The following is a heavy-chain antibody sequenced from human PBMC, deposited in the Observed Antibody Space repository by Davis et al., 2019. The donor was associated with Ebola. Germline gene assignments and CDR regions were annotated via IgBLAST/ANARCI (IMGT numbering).Heavy chain of an antibody. CDR1: GFTFDDYA. Sequence: PGGSLRLSCAASGFTFDDYAMHWVRQAPGKGLEWVSGISWNSGSIGYADSVKGRFTISRDNAKNSLYLQMNSLRAEDTALYYCAKDTESVATIPVYWGQGTLVTVSS. V-gene: IGHV3-9*01. CDR3: AKDTESVATIPVY. D-gene: IGHD5-12*01. J-gene: IGHJ4*02. CDR2: ISWNSGSI.